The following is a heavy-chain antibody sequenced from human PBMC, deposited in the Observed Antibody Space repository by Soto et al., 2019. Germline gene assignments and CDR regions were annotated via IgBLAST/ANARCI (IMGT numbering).Heavy chain of an antibody. V-gene: IGHV4-59*01. CDR1: GGSISFYY. J-gene: IGHJ5*02. D-gene: IGHD3-16*01. CDR3: VRGPDYVIKWFDP. CDR2: ISYSGST. Sequence: PSETLSLTCAVSGGSISFYYWSWVRQSPGKGMEWIGYISYSGSTDYNPSLKSRLTMSVDTSKNQFSMKLSSVTAADTAVYYCVRGPDYVIKWFDPWGQGTLVTVSS.